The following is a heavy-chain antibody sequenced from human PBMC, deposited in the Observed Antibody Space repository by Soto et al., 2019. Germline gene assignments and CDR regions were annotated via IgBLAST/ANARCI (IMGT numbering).Heavy chain of an antibody. D-gene: IGHD4-17*01. J-gene: IGHJ6*02. CDR1: GGSFSGYY. Sequence: SETLSLTCAVYGGSFSGYYWSWIRQPPGKGLEWIGEINHSGSTNYNPSLKSRVTISVDTSKNQLSLKLSSVTAADTAVYYCARGGSAVTITSYYYYYGMDVWGQGTTVTVSS. CDR3: ARGGSAVTITSYYYYYGMDV. V-gene: IGHV4-34*01. CDR2: INHSGST.